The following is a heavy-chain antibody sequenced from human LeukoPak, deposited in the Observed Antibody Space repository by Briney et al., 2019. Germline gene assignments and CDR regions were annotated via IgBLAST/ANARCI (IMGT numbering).Heavy chain of an antibody. CDR2: IYSGGST. CDR3: AVGDTAMAFDY. J-gene: IGHJ4*02. D-gene: IGHD5-18*01. CDR1: GFTVSSNY. V-gene: IGHV3-66*01. Sequence: GGSLRLSCAASGFTVSSNYMSWVRQAPGKGLEWVSVIYSGGSTYYADSVKGRFTISRDNSKNTLYPQMNSLRAEDTAVYYCAVGDTAMAFDYWGQGTLVTVSS.